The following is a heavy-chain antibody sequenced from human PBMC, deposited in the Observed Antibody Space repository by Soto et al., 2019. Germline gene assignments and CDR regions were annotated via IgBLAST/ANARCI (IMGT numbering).Heavy chain of an antibody. CDR2: IYYSGST. V-gene: IGHV4-39*07. CDR1: GGSISTRISY. D-gene: IGHD3-10*01. J-gene: IGHJ6*03. CDR3: ARGPGRYYYYYYYMDV. Sequence: SETLSLTCTVSGGSISTRISYWGWIRQPPGKGLEWIGSIYYSGSTNYNPSLKSRVTISVDTSKNQFSLKLSSVTAADTAVYYCARGPGRYYYYYYYMDVWGKGTTVTVSS.